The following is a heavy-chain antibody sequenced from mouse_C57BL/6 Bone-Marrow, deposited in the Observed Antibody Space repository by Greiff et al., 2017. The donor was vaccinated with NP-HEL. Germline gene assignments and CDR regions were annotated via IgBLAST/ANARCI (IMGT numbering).Heavy chain of an antibody. J-gene: IGHJ4*01. Sequence: EVMLVESGGGLVQPKGSLKLSCAASGFTFNTYAMHWVRQAPGKGLEWVARIRSKSSNYSTYYADSVKDRFTISRDDSQSMLYLQMNNLKTEDTAMYYCVAVTGTVYYYAMDYWGQGTSVTVSS. CDR2: IRSKSSNYST. CDR3: VAVTGTVYYYAMDY. CDR1: GFTFNTYA. D-gene: IGHD4-1*01. V-gene: IGHV10-3*01.